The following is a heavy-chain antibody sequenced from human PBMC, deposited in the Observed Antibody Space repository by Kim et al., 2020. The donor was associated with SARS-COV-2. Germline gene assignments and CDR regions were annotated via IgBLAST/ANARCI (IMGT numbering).Heavy chain of an antibody. Sequence: GGSLRLSCAASGFTFSSYSMNWVRQAPGKGLEWVSSISSSSSYIYYADSGKGRFTISRDNAKNSLYLQMNSLRAEDTAVYYCAMSGYSRRNWFDPWGQGTLVTVSS. CDR3: AMSGYSRRNWFDP. D-gene: IGHD3-3*01. CDR1: GFTFSSYS. CDR2: ISSSSSYI. J-gene: IGHJ5*02. V-gene: IGHV3-21*01.